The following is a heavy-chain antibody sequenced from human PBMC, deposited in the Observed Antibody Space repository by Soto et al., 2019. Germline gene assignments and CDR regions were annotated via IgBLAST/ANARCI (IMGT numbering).Heavy chain of an antibody. V-gene: IGHV1-18*01. CDR3: ARDRGRWSPDIVVVPAAIPFDY. CDR2: ISAYNGNT. Sequence: QVQLVQSGAEVKKPGASVKVSCKASGYTSTSYGISWVRQAPGQGLEWMGWISAYNGNTNYAQKLQGRVTMTTDTSTSTAYMELRSLRSDDTAVYYCARDRGRWSPDIVVVPAAIPFDYWGQGTLVTVSS. D-gene: IGHD2-2*02. CDR1: GYTSTSYG. J-gene: IGHJ4*02.